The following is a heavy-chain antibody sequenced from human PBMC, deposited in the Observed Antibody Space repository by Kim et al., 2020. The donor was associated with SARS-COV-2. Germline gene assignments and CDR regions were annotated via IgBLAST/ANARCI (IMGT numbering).Heavy chain of an antibody. J-gene: IGHJ3*02. D-gene: IGHD6-6*01. Sequence: ASVKVSCKASGYSFINYGITWVRQAPGQGLEWMGWINSYNGNTNSAQKFQDRVTMTTDTSTSTAYMEVRSLRSDDTAVYYCARSHSSSVAFDIWGQGTVV. CDR1: GYSFINYG. V-gene: IGHV1-18*01. CDR2: INSYNGNT. CDR3: ARSHSSSVAFDI.